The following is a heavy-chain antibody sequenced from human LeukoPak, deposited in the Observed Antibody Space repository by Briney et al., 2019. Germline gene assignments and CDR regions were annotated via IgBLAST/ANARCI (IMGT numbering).Heavy chain of an antibody. D-gene: IGHD5-24*01. J-gene: IGHJ4*02. CDR3: ASSRDGFNGY. Sequence: GGSLRLSCAASGFTFSSYAMHWVRQAPCKGLEWVAVISYDGSNKYYADSVKGRFTISRDNSKNTLYLQMNSLRAEDTAVYYCASSRDGFNGYWGQGTLVTVSS. CDR1: GFTFSSYA. V-gene: IGHV3-30-3*01. CDR2: ISYDGSNK.